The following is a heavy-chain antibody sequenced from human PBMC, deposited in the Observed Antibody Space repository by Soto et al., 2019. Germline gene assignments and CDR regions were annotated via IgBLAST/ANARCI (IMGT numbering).Heavy chain of an antibody. CDR3: ARLRPTNTGGTFDI. CDR2: ITYNGDTI. Sequence: QVQLVESGGGLVKPGGSLRLSCAASGFTFSDYYMTWIRQAPGKGLGWLSYITYNGDTIYYADCVKGRFTISRDNAHNSLYLEMNSLRAEDTAIYYCARLRPTNTGGTFDIWGQGTMGTVSS. D-gene: IGHD3-16*01. V-gene: IGHV3-11*01. CDR1: GFTFSDYY. J-gene: IGHJ3*02.